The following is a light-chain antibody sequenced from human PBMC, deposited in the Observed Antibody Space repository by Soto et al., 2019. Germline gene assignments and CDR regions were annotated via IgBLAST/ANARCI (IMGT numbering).Light chain of an antibody. J-gene: IGKJ4*01. V-gene: IGKV3-20*01. Sequence: EIVLAQSPGTLSLSPGERATLSCRASQSVSRNFLAWYQQKPGQAPWLLIYGASNRAGGVPDRFSGSGSGTDFTLTISRLEPEDFAVYYCQQFSSYPLTFGGGTKVDIK. CDR1: QSVSRNF. CDR3: QQFSSYPLT. CDR2: GAS.